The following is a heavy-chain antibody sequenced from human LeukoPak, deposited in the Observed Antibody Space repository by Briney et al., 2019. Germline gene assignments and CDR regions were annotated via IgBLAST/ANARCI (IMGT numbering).Heavy chain of an antibody. Sequence: PGGSLRLSCAASGFTFDDYAMHWVRQAPGKGLEWVSGISWNSGSIGYADSVKGRFTISRDNAKNSLYLQMNSLRAEDTALYYCAKLLSGVRGEDYWGQGTLVTVSS. J-gene: IGHJ4*02. CDR1: GFTFDDYA. V-gene: IGHV3-9*01. D-gene: IGHD3-10*01. CDR3: AKLLSGVRGEDY. CDR2: ISWNSGSI.